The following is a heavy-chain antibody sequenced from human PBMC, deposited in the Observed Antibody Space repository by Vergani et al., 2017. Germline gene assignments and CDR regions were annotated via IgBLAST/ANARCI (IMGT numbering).Heavy chain of an antibody. Sequence: VQLLESGGDLVQPGGSLRLSCAASGFTFIMHAMSWVRQAPGKGLEWVSTLSASDRRTHYADSVKGRFTISRDISKNTLFLHMNSLRPEDTAVYYCAKVGRSEVAGTFGAFDIWGQGTMVIVSS. CDR2: LSASDRRT. J-gene: IGHJ3*02. CDR3: AKVGRSEVAGTFGAFDI. V-gene: IGHV3-23*01. D-gene: IGHD6-19*01. CDR1: GFTFIMHA.